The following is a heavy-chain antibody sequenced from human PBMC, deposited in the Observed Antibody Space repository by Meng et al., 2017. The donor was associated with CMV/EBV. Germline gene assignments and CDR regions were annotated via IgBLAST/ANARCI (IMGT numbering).Heavy chain of an antibody. D-gene: IGHD6-6*01. CDR2: IYYSGST. V-gene: IGHV4-39*07. CDR1: GGSISSSSYY. J-gene: IGHJ5*02. Sequence: QLHVQEAGPGLVKPSETLSLTCTVSGGSISSSSYYWGWIRQPPGKGLEWIGSIYYSGSTYYNPSLKSRVTISVDTSKNQFSLKLSSVTAADTAVYYCARSIAARPYRYNWFDPWGQGTLVTVSS. CDR3: ARSIAARPYRYNWFDP.